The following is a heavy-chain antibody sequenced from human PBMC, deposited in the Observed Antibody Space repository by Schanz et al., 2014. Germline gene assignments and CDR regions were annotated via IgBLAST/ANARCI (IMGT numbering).Heavy chain of an antibody. D-gene: IGHD4-17*01. J-gene: IGHJ4*02. Sequence: QVQLVESGGGVVQPGRSLRLSCAASGFTFSSYGMHWVRQAPGKGLEWVALISNDGSIKYYADSVEGRFTISRDRFQNTLYLRMSSLRAEDTAVYYCARPRFDYGEVDYWGQGTLVTVSS. CDR1: GFTFSSYG. V-gene: IGHV3-30*19. CDR3: ARPRFDYGEVDY. CDR2: ISNDGSIK.